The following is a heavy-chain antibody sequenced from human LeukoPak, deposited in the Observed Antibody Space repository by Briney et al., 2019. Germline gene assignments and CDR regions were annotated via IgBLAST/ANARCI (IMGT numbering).Heavy chain of an antibody. CDR2: IYWDDDK. CDR3: AHTYASSWQNYFEY. CDR1: GFSLSTSGVG. V-gene: IGHV2-5*02. D-gene: IGHD6-13*01. Sequence: SGPTLVNPTQTLTLTCTFSGFSLSTSGVGVGWIRQPPGKALEWLALIYWDDDKRYSPSLKSRLTISKDTSRNQVVLTMTNVDPVDTATYYCAHTYASSWQNYFEYWGQGTLVTVSP. J-gene: IGHJ4*02.